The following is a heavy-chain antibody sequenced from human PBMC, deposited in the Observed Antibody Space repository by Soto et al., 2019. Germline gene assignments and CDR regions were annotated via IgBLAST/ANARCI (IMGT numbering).Heavy chain of an antibody. CDR2: IVPTVDTS. J-gene: IGHJ4*02. V-gene: IGHV1-69*06. D-gene: IGHD5-12*01. CDR1: GATFSSYA. Sequence: ASVKVSCKTSGATFSSYAINWVRQAPGQGLEWMGGIVPTVDTSTYAQKFQGRVTITADKFTNTVYMELSSLRSDDTAVYYCVRVVAIPGYPDNWGQGTLVTVS. CDR3: VRVVAIPGYPDN.